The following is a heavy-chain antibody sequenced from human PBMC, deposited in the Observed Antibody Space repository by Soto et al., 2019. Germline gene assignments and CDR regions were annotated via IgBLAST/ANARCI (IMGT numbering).Heavy chain of an antibody. CDR1: GFSSSSYV. J-gene: IGHJ4*02. V-gene: IGHV3-23*01. CDR2: IGGGGGRT. Sequence: EAQLLDSGGGLVQPGGSLRLSCAASGFSSSSYVMGWVRQTPGKGLEWVSGIGGGGGRTYYADSVQGRFTISRDNSKTPLYLQMHSLRAEVTAVYYGAKGRLDFWGQGTLVTVSS. CDR3: AKGRLDF.